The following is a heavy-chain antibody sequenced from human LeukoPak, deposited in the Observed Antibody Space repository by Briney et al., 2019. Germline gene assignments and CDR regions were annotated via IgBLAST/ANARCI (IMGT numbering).Heavy chain of an antibody. Sequence: GGSLRLSCAASGFTFSSYWMSWVRQAPGKGLEWVANIKQDGSEKYYVDSVKGRFTISRDNAKNSLYLQMNSLRAEDTAVYYCARDGYSYGQRSYYYMDVWGKGTTVTVSS. CDR1: GFTFSSYW. D-gene: IGHD5-18*01. CDR2: IKQDGSEK. J-gene: IGHJ6*03. CDR3: ARDGYSYGQRSYYYMDV. V-gene: IGHV3-7*01.